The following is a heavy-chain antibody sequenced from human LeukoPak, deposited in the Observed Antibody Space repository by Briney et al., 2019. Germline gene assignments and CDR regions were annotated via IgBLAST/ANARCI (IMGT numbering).Heavy chain of an antibody. D-gene: IGHD3-16*02. CDR3: AKRALIINYFDY. V-gene: IGHV3-23*01. CDR1: GFTFSSYA. J-gene: IGHJ4*02. Sequence: GGSLRLSCAASGFTFSSYAMSWVRPAPGKGLEWVSAISGSGGSTYYADSGKGPFTISRDNCKNTLYLQMNSLRAEDTAVYYCAKRALIINYFDYWGQGTLVTVSS. CDR2: ISGSGGST.